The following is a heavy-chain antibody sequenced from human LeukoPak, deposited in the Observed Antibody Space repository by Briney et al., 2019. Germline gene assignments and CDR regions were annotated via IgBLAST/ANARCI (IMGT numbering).Heavy chain of an antibody. J-gene: IGHJ4*02. CDR3: TTAVGGTEDFDY. CDR2: IKKKTEGGTT. Sequence: GGSLRLSCAASGFTFRNAWMSWVRQAPGKGLEWVGRIKKKTEGGTTDYAAHVKGRFTISRDDSKNTLYLQMNSLKTEDTAVYYCTTAVGGTEDFDYWGQGTLVTVSS. V-gene: IGHV3-15*01. CDR1: GFTFRNAW. D-gene: IGHD1-26*01.